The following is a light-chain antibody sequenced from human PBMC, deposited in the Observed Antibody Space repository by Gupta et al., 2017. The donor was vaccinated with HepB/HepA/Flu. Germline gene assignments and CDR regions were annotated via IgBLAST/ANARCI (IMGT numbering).Light chain of an antibody. V-gene: IGKV4-1*01. CDR2: WTS. Sequence: DIVMTQSPDSLAVSLGERATLNCRTSQSVLSRSNNKNYLTWYQQKPGQPPRLLIYWTSTRESGVPDRFSGSGSGTDFTLTISSLQAEDVAIYYCQQFYSLPLTFGQGTKVEIK. CDR3: QQFYSLPLT. J-gene: IGKJ1*01. CDR1: QSVLSRSNNKNY.